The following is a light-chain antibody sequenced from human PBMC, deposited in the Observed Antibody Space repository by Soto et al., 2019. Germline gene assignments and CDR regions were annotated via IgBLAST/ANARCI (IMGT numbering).Light chain of an antibody. CDR2: DNS. Sequence: QSVLTQPPSLSWAPGQRVTISCTGSRSNIGAGYDVHWYQHLPGTAPKVLIFDNSNRPSGVPDRFSGSKSGTSASLAITGLQAEDEAVYYCHSYDVSLRGPAFGGGTKVTVL. J-gene: IGLJ2*01. V-gene: IGLV1-40*01. CDR1: RSNIGAGYD. CDR3: HSYDVSLRGPA.